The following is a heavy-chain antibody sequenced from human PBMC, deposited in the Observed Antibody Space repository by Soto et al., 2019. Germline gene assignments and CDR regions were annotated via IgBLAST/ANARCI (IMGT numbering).Heavy chain of an antibody. Sequence: PGGSLKLSCAASGVTFSSYGMHWVRQAQGKGLEWVAVIWYDGSNKYYADSVKGRFTISRDNPKNTLYLQMNSLRAEDTAVYYCATAPPWIQLWSLNYWGQGTLVTVSS. CDR2: IWYDGSNK. V-gene: IGHV3-33*01. CDR1: GVTFSSYG. J-gene: IGHJ4*02. CDR3: ATAPPWIQLWSLNY. D-gene: IGHD5-18*01.